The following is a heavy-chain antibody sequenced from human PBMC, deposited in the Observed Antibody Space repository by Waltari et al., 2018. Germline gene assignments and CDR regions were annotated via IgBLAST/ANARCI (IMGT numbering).Heavy chain of an antibody. CDR3: ARSIAASR. J-gene: IGHJ4*02. D-gene: IGHD6-6*01. Sequence: QVQLQESGPGLVKPSETLSLTCTVSGGSISSHYWSWIRQPPGKGLEWIGYIYYSGSTNYNPSLKSRVTISVDTSKNQFSLKLSSVTAADTAVYYCARSIAASRWGQGTLVTVSS. CDR2: IYYSGST. V-gene: IGHV4-59*11. CDR1: GGSISSHY.